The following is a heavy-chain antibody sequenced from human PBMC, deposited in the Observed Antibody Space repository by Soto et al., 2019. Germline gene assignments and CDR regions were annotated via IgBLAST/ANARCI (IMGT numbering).Heavy chain of an antibody. J-gene: IGHJ4*02. D-gene: IGHD2-15*01. Sequence: QVQLQESGPGLVKPSQTLSLTCTVSGGSISSGNYYWSWIRQHPGKGLEWIGYMFYSGGTYYNPSLKSRVTSSVDTSKNQFSLKLSSVTAAHTAVYYYARGGSEDIVVVGAIDYWGQGNLVSVSS. V-gene: IGHV4-31*03. CDR2: MFYSGGT. CDR1: GGSISSGNYY. CDR3: ARGGSEDIVVVGAIDY.